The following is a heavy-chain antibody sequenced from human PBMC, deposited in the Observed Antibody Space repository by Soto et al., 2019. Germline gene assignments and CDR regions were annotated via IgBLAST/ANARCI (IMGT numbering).Heavy chain of an antibody. J-gene: IGHJ5*01. V-gene: IGHV4-59*08. CDR1: GDSISSYY. Sequence: PTETLSLTCTVSGDSISSYYWSWPRQPPGKGLEWIGYIHYSGSTNYNPSLKSRVTISVDTSKNQSSLTLSSVPDAATAVYQSATNEALHGDYDSWGHGTLVTVSP. CDR2: IHYSGST. D-gene: IGHD4-17*01. CDR3: ATNEALHGDYDS.